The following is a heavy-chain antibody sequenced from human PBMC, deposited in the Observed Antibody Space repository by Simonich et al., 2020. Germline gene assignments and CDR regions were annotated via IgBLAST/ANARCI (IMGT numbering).Heavy chain of an antibody. Sequence: QLQLQESGPGLVKPSETLSLTCTVSGGSISSSSYYWGWIRQPPGQGLEWIGSIYYSGSTYYNPSLKSQVTISVDTSKNQFSLKLSSVTDADTAVYYCARHAGFAFDIWGQGTMVTVSS. V-gene: IGHV4-39*01. CDR2: IYYSGST. J-gene: IGHJ3*02. CDR1: GGSISSSSYY. CDR3: ARHAGFAFDI. D-gene: IGHD6-13*01.